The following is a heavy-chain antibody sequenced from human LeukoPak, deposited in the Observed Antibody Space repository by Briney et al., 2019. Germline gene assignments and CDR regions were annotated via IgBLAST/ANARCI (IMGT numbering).Heavy chain of an antibody. V-gene: IGHV1-69*06. CDR2: IIPIFGTA. CDR1: GGTFSIYA. CDR3: ARGWRTSSFDY. J-gene: IGHJ4*02. Sequence: ASVTLSFTASGGTFSIYAISWVRQAPGQGLEWMGGIIPIFGTANYSQKFQGRVTITADKSTSTAYMELSSLRSEDTAVYYCARGWRTSSFDYWGQGTLVTVSS. D-gene: IGHD2-2*01.